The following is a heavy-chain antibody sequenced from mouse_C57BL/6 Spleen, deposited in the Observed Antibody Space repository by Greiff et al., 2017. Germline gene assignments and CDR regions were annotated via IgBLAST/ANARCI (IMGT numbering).Heavy chain of an antibody. CDR1: GFTFSSYA. Sequence: EVQRVESGGGLVKPGGSLKLSCAASGFTFSSYAMSWVRQTPEKRLEWVATISDGGSYTYYPDNVKGRFTISRDNAKNNLYLQMSQLKSEDTAMYYCAREALYDYDRYFDVWGTGTTVTVSS. CDR2: ISDGGSYT. CDR3: AREALYDYDRYFDV. J-gene: IGHJ1*03. V-gene: IGHV5-4*01. D-gene: IGHD2-4*01.